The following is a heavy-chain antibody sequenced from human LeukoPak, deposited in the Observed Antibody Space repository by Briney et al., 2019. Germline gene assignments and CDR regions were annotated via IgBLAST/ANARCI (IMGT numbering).Heavy chain of an antibody. V-gene: IGHV5-51*01. CDR2: IYPDDSDT. CDR1: GYSFTNYW. CDR3: ARSPDSSGYYAPFDY. J-gene: IGHJ4*02. Sequence: GESLKISCKGSGYSFTNYWIAWVRQMRGKGLEWMGIIYPDDSDTRYSPSFQGQVTISADKSLSTAYPQWSSLKASDTAMYYCARSPDSSGYYAPFDYWGQGTLVTVSS. D-gene: IGHD3-22*01.